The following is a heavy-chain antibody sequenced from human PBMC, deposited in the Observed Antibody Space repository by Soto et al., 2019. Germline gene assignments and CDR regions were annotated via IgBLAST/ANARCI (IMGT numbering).Heavy chain of an antibody. J-gene: IGHJ4*02. CDR2: IYHSGST. CDR1: GGSISSGGFS. Sequence: QLQLQESGSGLVKPSQTLSLTCAVSGGSISSGGFSWSWIRQPPGKGLESIGYIYHSGSTYYNPSLKSRVTISVDRSKNQFSLKLSSVTAADTAVYYCTGGIAARPLGYWGQGTLVTVSS. V-gene: IGHV4-30-2*01. D-gene: IGHD6-6*01. CDR3: TGGIAARPLGY.